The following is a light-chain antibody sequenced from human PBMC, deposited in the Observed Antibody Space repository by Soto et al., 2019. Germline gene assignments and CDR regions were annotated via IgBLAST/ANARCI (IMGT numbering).Light chain of an antibody. CDR1: NSNIGAGYD. CDR3: QAYDSSLSENVI. J-gene: IGLJ2*01. CDR2: GNN. Sequence: QSVLTQPPSVSGAPGQRVTISCTGSNSNIGAGYDVHWYQQFPGTAPKLLIYGNNNRPSGVPDRFSGSKSGTSASLAIAGLQAEDEADYYCQAYDSSLSENVILGGGTKVTVL. V-gene: IGLV1-40*01.